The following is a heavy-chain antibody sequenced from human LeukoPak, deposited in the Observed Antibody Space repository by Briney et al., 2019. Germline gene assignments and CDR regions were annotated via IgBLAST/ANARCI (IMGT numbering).Heavy chain of an antibody. CDR2: INPSGGST. CDR1: GYTFTRYY. V-gene: IGHV1-46*01. J-gene: IGHJ4*02. Sequence: ASLKVSCKASGYTFTRYYVHWVRQAPGQGLEWMGIINPSGGSTTYAQKFQGRVTVTRDTSTSTVYMELSSLRSEDTAVYYCARSTVQLWIDYWGQGTLATVSS. D-gene: IGHD1-1*01. CDR3: ARSTVQLWIDY.